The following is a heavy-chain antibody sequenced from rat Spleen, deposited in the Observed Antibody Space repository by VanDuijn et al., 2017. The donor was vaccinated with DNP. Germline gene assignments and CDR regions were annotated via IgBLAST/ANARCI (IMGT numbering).Heavy chain of an antibody. J-gene: IGHJ2*01. CDR3: AKSPYKNYEGFDY. V-gene: IGHV3-1*01. CDR1: GYSITSNY. CDR2: ISYSGST. Sequence: EVQLQESGPGLVKPSQSLSLTCSVTGYSITSNYWAWIRKFPGNRMEWMGYISYSGSTGYNPSLKSRISITRDTSKNHFFLQLNSVTTEDTATYYCAKSPYKNYEGFDYWGQGVMVTVSS. D-gene: IGHD1-10*01.